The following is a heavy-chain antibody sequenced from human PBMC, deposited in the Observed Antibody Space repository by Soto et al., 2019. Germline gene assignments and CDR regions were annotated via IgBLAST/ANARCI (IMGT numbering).Heavy chain of an antibody. CDR3: ARYEYDSSGHYDEH. J-gene: IGHJ4*02. CDR2: ISHTGPT. Sequence: SSETLSFPCTVSGYSIDRGCNWGCIRPAPGNGLEWIGSISHTGPTFYTPSVKTRATIALDTSNNQFSLRVTSVTVADTAIYYCARYEYDSSGHYDEHWGQGTLVTVSS. D-gene: IGHD3-22*01. CDR1: GYSIDRGCN. V-gene: IGHV4-38-2*02.